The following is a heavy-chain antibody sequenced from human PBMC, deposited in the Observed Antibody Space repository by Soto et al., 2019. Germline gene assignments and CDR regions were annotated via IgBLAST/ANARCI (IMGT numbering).Heavy chain of an antibody. V-gene: IGHV1-69*13. D-gene: IGHD3-22*01. CDR3: ARQFDYDTSGYYYAY. Sequence: ASVKVSCKASGGTFSKNTISWVRQAPGQGLEWMGGIMPVFGRPNYAQKFQGRVTITADEYTRTAYMELSRLESDDTAVYYCARQFDYDTSGYYYAYWGQGTQVTVSS. CDR1: GGTFSKNT. CDR2: IMPVFGRP. J-gene: IGHJ4*02.